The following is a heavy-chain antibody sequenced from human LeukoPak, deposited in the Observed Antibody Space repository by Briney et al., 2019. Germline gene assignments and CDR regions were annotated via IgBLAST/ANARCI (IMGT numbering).Heavy chain of an antibody. J-gene: IGHJ5*02. CDR1: GVSISSSNW. D-gene: IGHD3-16*01. Sequence: SETLSLTCAVSGVSISSSNWWSWVRQPPGKGLEWIGEINHSGSTNYNPSLKSRATISVDTSKNQFSLKLSSVPAADTAVYYCARGRHLWGGLNWFDPWGQGTLVTVSS. V-gene: IGHV4-4*02. CDR3: ARGRHLWGGLNWFDP. CDR2: INHSGST.